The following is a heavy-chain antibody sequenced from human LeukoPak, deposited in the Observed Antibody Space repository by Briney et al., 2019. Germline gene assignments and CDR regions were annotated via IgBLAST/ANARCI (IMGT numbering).Heavy chain of an antibody. J-gene: IGHJ4*02. Sequence: GGSLRLSCAASGFTFSSYEMNWVRQAPGKGLEWVSYISSSGSTMYSADSVKGRFTISRDNAKNSLYLQMNSLRAEDTAVYYCARETDSTLFDYWGQGTLVTVSS. D-gene: IGHD2-2*01. CDR3: ARETDSTLFDY. CDR1: GFTFSSYE. CDR2: ISSSGSTM. V-gene: IGHV3-48*03.